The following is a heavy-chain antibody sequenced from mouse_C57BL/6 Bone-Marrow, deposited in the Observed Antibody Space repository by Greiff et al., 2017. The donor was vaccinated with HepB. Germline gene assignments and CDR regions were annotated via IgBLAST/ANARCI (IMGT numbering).Heavy chain of an antibody. CDR3: ARSSYYGSSYEFAY. J-gene: IGHJ3*01. Sequence: VQLQQSGAELARPGASVKLSCKASGYTFTSYGISWVKQRTGQGLEWIGEIYPRSGNTYYNEKFKGKATLTADKSSSTAYMQLSSLTSEDSAVYYCARSSYYGSSYEFAYWGQGTLVTVSA. CDR2: IYPRSGNT. CDR1: GYTFTSYG. V-gene: IGHV1-81*01. D-gene: IGHD1-1*01.